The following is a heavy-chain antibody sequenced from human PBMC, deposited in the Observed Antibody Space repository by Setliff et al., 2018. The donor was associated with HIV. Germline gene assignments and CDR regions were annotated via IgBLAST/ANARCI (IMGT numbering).Heavy chain of an antibody. D-gene: IGHD3-22*01. V-gene: IGHV3-21*04. J-gene: IGHJ4*02. CDR1: GFTFSSYS. CDR3: AKELAASGLGYFDS. Sequence: GGSLRLSCAASGFTFSSYSMNWVRQAPGKGLEWVSSISSSSYIYYADSVKGRFTISRDNSKNTLYLQMNSLRAEDTAVYYCAKELAASGLGYFDSWGRGILVTVSS. CDR2: ISSSSYI.